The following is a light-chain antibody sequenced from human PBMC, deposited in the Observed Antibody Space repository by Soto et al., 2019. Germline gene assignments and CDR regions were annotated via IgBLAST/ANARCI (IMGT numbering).Light chain of an antibody. CDR3: QSYDSSLSGYV. V-gene: IGLV1-40*01. Sequence: VLTQPPPVSGAPGQRVTISCTGSSSNIGAGYDVHWYQQLPGTAPKLLIYGNSNRPSGVPDRFSGSKSGTSAALAITGLQAEDEADYYCQSYDSSLSGYVFGTGTKVTIL. J-gene: IGLJ1*01. CDR1: SSNIGAGYD. CDR2: GNS.